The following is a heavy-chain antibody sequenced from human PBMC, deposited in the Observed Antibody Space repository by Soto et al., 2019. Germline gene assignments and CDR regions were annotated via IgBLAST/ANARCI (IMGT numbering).Heavy chain of an antibody. CDR3: ARDKDVGYSYGYYYFDY. D-gene: IGHD5-18*01. J-gene: IGHJ4*02. V-gene: IGHV1-69*13. Sequence: AVKVSCKASGGTFSSYAISWVRQAPGQGLEWMGGIIPIFGTANYAQKFQGRATITADESTSTAYMELSSLRSEDTAVYYCARDKDVGYSYGYYYFDYWGQGTLVTVSS. CDR2: IIPIFGTA. CDR1: GGTFSSYA.